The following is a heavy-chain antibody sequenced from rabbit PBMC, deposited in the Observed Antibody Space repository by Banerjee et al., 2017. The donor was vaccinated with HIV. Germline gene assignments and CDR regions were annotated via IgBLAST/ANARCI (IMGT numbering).Heavy chain of an antibody. CDR1: GFSFNYSYW. V-gene: IGHV1S45*01. CDR2: INTATGKP. CDR3: ARDLTGAIGWNFYL. J-gene: IGHJ4*01. Sequence: QEQLEESGGDLVKPEGSLTLTCTASGFSFNYSYWICWVRQAPGKGLEWIACINTATGKPVYATWAKGRFTISTTSSTTVTLQMTSLTAADTATYFCARDLTGAIGWNFYLWGPGTLVTVS. D-gene: IGHD7-1*01.